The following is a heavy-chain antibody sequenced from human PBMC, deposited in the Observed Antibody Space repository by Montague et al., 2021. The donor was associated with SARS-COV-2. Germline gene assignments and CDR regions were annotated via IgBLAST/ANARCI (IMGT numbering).Heavy chain of an antibody. CDR2: IYYSGST. J-gene: IGHJ4*02. Sequence: SETLSLTCTVSGGSISSSSYYWGWIRQPPGKGLEWIGSIYYSGSTYYNPSLKSRVTISVDTSKNQFPLKLSSVTAAGTAVYYCARVGKYDVLRYFDSYYFDXWGQGTLVTVSS. CDR1: GGSISSSSYY. V-gene: IGHV4-39*01. D-gene: IGHD3-9*01. CDR3: ARVGKYDVLRYFDSYYFDX.